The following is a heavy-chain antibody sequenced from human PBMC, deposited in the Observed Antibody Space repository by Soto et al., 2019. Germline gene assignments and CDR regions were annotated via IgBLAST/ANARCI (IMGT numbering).Heavy chain of an antibody. Sequence: GGSLRLSCSASGFKFSGSAMHWVRQAPGMGPEYVSAISTSGRDTFYADSVKGRFTISRDNSKNTVHLQMSSLRTDDTAVYYCLRDILGLVIFDSWGQGT. CDR3: LRDILGLVIFDS. V-gene: IGHV3-64D*06. CDR2: ISTSGRDT. J-gene: IGHJ4*02. D-gene: IGHD3-3*02. CDR1: GFKFSGSA.